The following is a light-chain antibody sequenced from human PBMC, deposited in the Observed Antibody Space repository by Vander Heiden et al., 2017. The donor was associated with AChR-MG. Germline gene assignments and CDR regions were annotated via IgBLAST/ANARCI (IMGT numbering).Light chain of an antibody. Sequence: DIQMTQSPSTLSASVGDRVTITCRASQSISSWLAWYQQTPGKAPNLLIYKASSLESGVPSRFSGSGSGTEFTLTISSLQPDDVATYYCQQDNSSPLTFGQGTKVEIK. CDR2: KAS. CDR1: QSISSW. CDR3: QQDNSSPLT. V-gene: IGKV1-5*03. J-gene: IGKJ1*01.